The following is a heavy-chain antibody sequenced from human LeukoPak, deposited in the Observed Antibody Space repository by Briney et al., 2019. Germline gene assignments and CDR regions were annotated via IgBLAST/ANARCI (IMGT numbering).Heavy chain of an antibody. CDR2: IRYDGSNK. J-gene: IGHJ4*02. D-gene: IGHD6-19*01. CDR3: AKDMDRIAVAGFDY. Sequence: GGSLRLSCAASGFTFSSYGMHWVRQAAGKGQEWVAFIRYDGSNKYYADSVKGRFTISRDNSKNTLYLQMNSLRAEDTAVYYCAKDMDRIAVAGFDYWGQGTLVTVSS. V-gene: IGHV3-30*02. CDR1: GFTFSSYG.